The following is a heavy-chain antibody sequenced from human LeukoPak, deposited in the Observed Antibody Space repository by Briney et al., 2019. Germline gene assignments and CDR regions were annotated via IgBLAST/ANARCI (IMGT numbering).Heavy chain of an antibody. D-gene: IGHD6-13*01. CDR2: IIPIFDTA. V-gene: IGHV1-69*05. J-gene: IGHJ5*02. CDR3: ARDREEQQLVGSSFDP. CDR1: GGTFSSNN. Sequence: SVRVSCKASGGTFSSNNIHWVRQAPGQGLEWMGGIIPIFDTANYAQKLQGRVTMTTDTSTSTAYMELRSLRSDDTAVYYCARDREEQQLVGSSFDPWGQGTLVTVSS.